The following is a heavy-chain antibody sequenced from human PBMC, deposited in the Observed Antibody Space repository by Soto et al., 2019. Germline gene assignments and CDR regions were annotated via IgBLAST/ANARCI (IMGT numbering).Heavy chain of an antibody. CDR1: GYSFTSYW. Sequence: GESLKISCKGSGYSFTSYWISWVRQMPGKGLEWMGRIDPSDSYTNYSPSFQGHVTISADKSISTAYLQWSSLKASDTAMYYCARRHYYDSSGTLSYYGMDVWGQGTTVTVSS. V-gene: IGHV5-10-1*01. D-gene: IGHD3-22*01. J-gene: IGHJ6*02. CDR3: ARRHYYDSSGTLSYYGMDV. CDR2: IDPSDSYT.